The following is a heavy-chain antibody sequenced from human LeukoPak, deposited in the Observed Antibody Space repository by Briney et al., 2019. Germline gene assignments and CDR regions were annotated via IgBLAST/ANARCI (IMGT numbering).Heavy chain of an antibody. CDR3: AAPGGTVYDAFDI. J-gene: IGHJ3*02. V-gene: IGHV1-58*01. D-gene: IGHD1-7*01. Sequence: GASVKVSCKASGFTFTSSAAQWVRQARGQRLEWIGWIVVGSGNTNYAQKFQERVTITRDMSTSTAYMELSSLRSEDTAVYYCAAPGGTVYDAFDIWGQGTMVTVSS. CDR2: IVVGSGNT. CDR1: GFTFTSSA.